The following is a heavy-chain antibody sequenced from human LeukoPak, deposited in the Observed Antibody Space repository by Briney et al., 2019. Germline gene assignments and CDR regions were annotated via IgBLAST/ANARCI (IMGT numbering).Heavy chain of an antibody. CDR3: ASYYYDSSGSGAFDI. CDR2: IIPIFGTA. V-gene: IGHV1-69*13. D-gene: IGHD3-22*01. Sequence: SVKVSCKASGGTFSSYAISWVRQAPGQGLEWMGGIIPIFGTANYAQKFQGRVTITADESTSTAYMELSSLRSEDTAVYYRASYYYDSSGSGAFDIWGQGTMVTVSS. CDR1: GGTFSSYA. J-gene: IGHJ3*02.